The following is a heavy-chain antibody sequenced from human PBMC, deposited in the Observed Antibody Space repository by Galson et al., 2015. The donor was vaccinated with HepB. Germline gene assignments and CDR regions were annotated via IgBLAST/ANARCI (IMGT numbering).Heavy chain of an antibody. CDR2: TYYRSKWYN. V-gene: IGHV6-1*01. D-gene: IGHD2-2*01. Sequence: CAISGDSVSSTSVTWHWIRQSPSRGLEWLGRTYYRSKWYNDYAVSVKSRITINPDTSKNQFSLQLNSVTPEDTAVYYCARAPFYCSSTSCYSHWYFDLWGRGTLVTASS. CDR3: ARAPFYCSSTSCYSHWYFDL. CDR1: GDSVSSTSVT. J-gene: IGHJ2*01.